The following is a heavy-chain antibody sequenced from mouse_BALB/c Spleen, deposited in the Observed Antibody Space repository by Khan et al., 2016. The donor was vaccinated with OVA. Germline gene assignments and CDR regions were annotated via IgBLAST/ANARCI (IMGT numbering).Heavy chain of an antibody. CDR3: ARRDYYGSSSVAY. J-gene: IGHJ3*01. CDR2: INPYNDGT. Sequence: EVELVESGPELVKPGASVKMSCKASGYTFTSYVMHWVKQKPGQGLEWIGYINPYNDGTKYNEKFKGKATLTSDKSSSTAYMELSSLTSEDSAVYYGARRDYYGSSSVAYWGQGTLVTVSA. CDR1: GYTFTSYV. V-gene: IGHV1S136*01. D-gene: IGHD1-1*01.